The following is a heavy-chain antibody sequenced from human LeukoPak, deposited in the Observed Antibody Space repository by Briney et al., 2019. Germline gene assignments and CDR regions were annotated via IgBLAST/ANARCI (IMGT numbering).Heavy chain of an antibody. V-gene: IGHV1-2*02. Sequence: ASVKVSCKASGYTFTGYFLHWVRQAPGQGPEWMGWINPDSGGTKYAQKLQGRVTMTRDTSISTAYMELSRLRSDDTAVYYCARNFYFDSSGYYHYWGQGTLVTVSS. J-gene: IGHJ4*02. CDR1: GYTFTGYF. D-gene: IGHD3-22*01. CDR3: ARNFYFDSSGYYHY. CDR2: INPDSGGT.